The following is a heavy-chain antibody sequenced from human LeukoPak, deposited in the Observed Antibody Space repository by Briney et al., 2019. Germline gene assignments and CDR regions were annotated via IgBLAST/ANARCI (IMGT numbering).Heavy chain of an antibody. D-gene: IGHD5-24*01. CDR1: GFTFSVAA. V-gene: IGHV3-23*01. CDR2: IGASGEST. Sequence: GGSLRLSCAASGFTFSVAAMTWVRQAPGEGLEWVSLIGASGESTYYADSVKGRFTISRDNSKNTLSLQMNSLRVEDTAMYFCAKDIQLSTWGLGTMVTVSS. J-gene: IGHJ3*01. CDR3: AKDIQLST.